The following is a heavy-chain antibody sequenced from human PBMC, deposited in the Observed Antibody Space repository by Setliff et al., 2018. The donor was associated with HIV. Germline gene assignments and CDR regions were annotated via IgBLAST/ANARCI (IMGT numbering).Heavy chain of an antibody. J-gene: IGHJ4*02. CDR3: ARIIGSDISGAQYYFDH. CDR1: NGSFSGYY. Sequence: SETLSLTCAVYNGSFSGYYWTWIRQPPGKGLEWIGEINHSGSTNYSPSLKSRLTISVDTSKNQFSLKLDSGTAADTAVYYCARIIGSDISGAQYYFDHWGQGSLVTVSS. V-gene: IGHV4-34*01. D-gene: IGHD1-20*01. CDR2: INHSGST.